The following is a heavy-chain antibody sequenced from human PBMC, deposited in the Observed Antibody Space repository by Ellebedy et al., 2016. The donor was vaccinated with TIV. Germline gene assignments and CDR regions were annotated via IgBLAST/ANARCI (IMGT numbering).Heavy chain of an antibody. Sequence: MPSETLSLTCTVSGASITSGDYRWTWIRHQPGKGLEWIGYTSYSGSRNQNPPLKSRVIISLDTSKNQFSLNLSSVTAADTAVYYCARVFGLPGSFGWFDPWGQGRLVTVSS. J-gene: IGHJ5*02. CDR3: ARVFGLPGSFGWFDP. CDR1: GASITSGDYR. CDR2: TSYSGSR. D-gene: IGHD1-20*01. V-gene: IGHV4-31*03.